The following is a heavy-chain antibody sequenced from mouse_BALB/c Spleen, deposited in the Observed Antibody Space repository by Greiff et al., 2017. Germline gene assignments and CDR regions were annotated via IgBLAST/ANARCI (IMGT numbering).Heavy chain of an antibody. CDR3: ARAGYYNFDY. CDR2: IYPGDGDT. Sequence: VQLQQSGAELARPGASVKLSCKASGYTFTSYWMQWVKQRPGQGLEWIGAIYPGDGDTRYTQKFKGKATLTADKSSSTAYMQLSSLASEDSAVYYCARAGYYNFDYWGQGTTLTVSS. V-gene: IGHV1-87*01. D-gene: IGHD1-1*01. J-gene: IGHJ2*01. CDR1: GYTFTSYW.